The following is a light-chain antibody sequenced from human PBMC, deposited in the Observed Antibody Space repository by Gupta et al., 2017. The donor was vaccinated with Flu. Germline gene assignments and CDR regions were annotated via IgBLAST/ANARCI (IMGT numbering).Light chain of an antibody. V-gene: IGKV4-1*01. CDR2: WAS. CDR3: QQDDSTPLT. Sequence: DIVLTQSPESLAVSLGERATINCMSSQSGLFNANNKNYLAWYQQKRGQPPKLLIYWASTRESGVPDRFSGSGSGTDFTLTISSLQAEDVAVYFCQQDDSTPLTFGGGTKVEIK. CDR1: QSGLFNANNKNY. J-gene: IGKJ4*01.